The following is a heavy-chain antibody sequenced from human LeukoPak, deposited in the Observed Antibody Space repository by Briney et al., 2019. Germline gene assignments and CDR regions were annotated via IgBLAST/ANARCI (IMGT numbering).Heavy chain of an antibody. V-gene: IGHV3-9*01. Sequence: GGSLRLSCAASGFTFDDYAMHWVWQAPGKGLEWVSGISWNSGSIGYADSVKGRFTISRDNAKNSLYLQMNSLRAEDTALYYCAKDMAPWNDFWSGYPLDYWGQGTLVTVSS. CDR3: AKDMAPWNDFWSGYPLDY. J-gene: IGHJ4*02. D-gene: IGHD3-3*01. CDR1: GFTFDDYA. CDR2: ISWNSGSI.